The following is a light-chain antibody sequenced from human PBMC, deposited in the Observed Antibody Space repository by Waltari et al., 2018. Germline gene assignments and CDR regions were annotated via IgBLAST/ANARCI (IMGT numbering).Light chain of an antibody. Sequence: EIVMTQSPVTVSVSPGEAITLSCTASETVGTDVAWYRHNPGQPPRLLIYFANSRATGVPARISGRWSGTDFTLSVSSLESEDFAFYYCQQSRRWPQRTFGQGTKLEI. CDR3: QQSRRWPQRT. CDR1: ETVGTD. CDR2: FAN. V-gene: IGKV3D-15*01. J-gene: IGKJ2*01.